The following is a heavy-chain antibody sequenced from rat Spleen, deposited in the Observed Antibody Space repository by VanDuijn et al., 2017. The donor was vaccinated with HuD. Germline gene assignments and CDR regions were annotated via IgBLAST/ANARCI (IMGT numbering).Heavy chain of an antibody. V-gene: IGHV5-27*01. CDR1: GLSFSNYD. J-gene: IGHJ2*01. CDR2: ISTSGGST. CDR3: TRGAYGRYGY. D-gene: IGHD1-11*01. Sequence: EVQLVETGGGLVQPGRSLKLSCAASGLSFSNYDMAWVRQAPTKGLEWVASISTSGGSTYYRDSVKGRFTVSRDNAKSTLYLQMDSLRSEDTATYYCTRGAYGRYGYWGQGLMVTVSS.